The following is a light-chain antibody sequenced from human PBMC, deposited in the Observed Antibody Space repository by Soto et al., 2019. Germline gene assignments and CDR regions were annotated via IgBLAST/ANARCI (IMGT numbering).Light chain of an antibody. Sequence: QSALTQPASVSGSPGQSITISCTGTGSDIGGYNYVSWYQQVPGTAPKAMIYEVSSRPSGVSNRFSGSKSGNTASLTISGLQAEDEAYYYCSSYTTSTSFILFGGGTKLTVL. V-gene: IGLV2-14*01. CDR2: EVS. CDR1: GSDIGGYNY. J-gene: IGLJ2*01. CDR3: SSYTTSTSFIL.